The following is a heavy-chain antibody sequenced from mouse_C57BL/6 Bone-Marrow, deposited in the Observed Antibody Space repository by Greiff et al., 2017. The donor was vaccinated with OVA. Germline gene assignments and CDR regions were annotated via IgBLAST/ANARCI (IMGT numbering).Heavy chain of an antibody. CDR3: ARRGYSMDY. Sequence: VQLQQPWAELVRPGSSVKLSCKASGYTFTSYCMHWVKQRPLQGLEWIGNIDPSDSETHYNQKFKDKATLTVDKSSSTDYRQLSSLTSEDSAVYYCARRGYSMDYWGQGTSVTVSS. CDR1: GYTFTSYC. V-gene: IGHV1-52*01. D-gene: IGHD3-1*01. CDR2: IDPSDSET. J-gene: IGHJ4*01.